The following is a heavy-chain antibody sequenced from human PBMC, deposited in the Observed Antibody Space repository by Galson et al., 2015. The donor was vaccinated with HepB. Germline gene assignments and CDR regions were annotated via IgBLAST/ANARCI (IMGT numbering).Heavy chain of an antibody. J-gene: IGHJ4*02. CDR3: AHVYDFWRGSWY. V-gene: IGHV2-5*02. CDR2: IYWDDDK. D-gene: IGHD3-3*01. CDR1: GFSLNTSEVG. Sequence: PALVKPTQTLTLTCTFSGFSLNTSEVGVGWIRQPPGKALEWLALIYWDDDKRYSPSLKSRLTITKDTSKSQVVLTMTNMDPVDTATYYCAHVYDFWRGSWYWGQGALVTVSS.